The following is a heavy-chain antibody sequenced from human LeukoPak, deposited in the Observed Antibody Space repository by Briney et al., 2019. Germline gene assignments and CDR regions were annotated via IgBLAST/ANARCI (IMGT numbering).Heavy chain of an antibody. Sequence: GGSLRLSCAASEFTFSSYVMAWVRQAPGKGLEWVSTITPGGGTYYADSVKGRFTISRDNSKNTLYLQMNSLRAEDTAVYYCAITVTPYYYGMDVWGQGTTVTVSS. CDR3: AITVTPYYYGMDV. V-gene: IGHV3-23*01. D-gene: IGHD4-17*01. J-gene: IGHJ6*02. CDR1: EFTFSSYV. CDR2: ITPGGGT.